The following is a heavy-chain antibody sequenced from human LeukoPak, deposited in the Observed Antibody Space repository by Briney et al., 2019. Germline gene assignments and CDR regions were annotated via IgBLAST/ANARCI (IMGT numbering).Heavy chain of an antibody. D-gene: IGHD3-22*01. CDR2: IYYSGST. J-gene: IGHJ3*02. Sequence: SETLSLTCTVSGGSISSYYWSWIRQPPGKGLEWIGYIYYSGSTNYNPSPKSRVTISVDKSKNQFSLKLSSVTAADTAVYYCARVWGVTDYYDSRGAFDIWGQGTMVTVSS. CDR1: GGSISSYY. CDR3: ARVWGVTDYYDSRGAFDI. V-gene: IGHV4-59*01.